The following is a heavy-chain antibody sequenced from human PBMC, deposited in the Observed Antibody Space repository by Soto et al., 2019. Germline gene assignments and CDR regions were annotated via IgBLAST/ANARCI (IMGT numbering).Heavy chain of an antibody. D-gene: IGHD2-15*01. CDR1: GYTFTNYA. CDR3: ARGPGGPDGPGDY. CDR2: INAGNGNT. J-gene: IGHJ4*02. V-gene: IGHV1-3*01. Sequence: QVQLVQSGAEVKKPGASVKVSCKASGYTFTNYAMHWVRQAPGQRLEWMGWINAGNGNTKYSQKFQVRVTITRDTSASTAYMDLSSLRSEDTAVYYCARGPGGPDGPGDYWGQGTLVTVSS.